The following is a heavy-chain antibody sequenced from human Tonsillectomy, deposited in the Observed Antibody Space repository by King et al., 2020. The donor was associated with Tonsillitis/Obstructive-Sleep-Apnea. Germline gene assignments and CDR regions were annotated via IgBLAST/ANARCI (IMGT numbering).Heavy chain of an antibody. Sequence: QLQESGPGLVKPPETLSLTCSVSGGSVTSGSYYWSWIRHPPGKGLEWIGYMYYSGSTNYNPSLKSRGTISVDTSHNQFSLKLSSVTSADTAVYYCAGVGIAATRGDYFYYMDVWGKGTTVTVSS. J-gene: IGHJ6*03. D-gene: IGHD6-25*01. CDR2: MYYSGST. V-gene: IGHV4-61*01. CDR3: AGVGIAATRGDYFYYMDV. CDR1: GGSVTSGSYY.